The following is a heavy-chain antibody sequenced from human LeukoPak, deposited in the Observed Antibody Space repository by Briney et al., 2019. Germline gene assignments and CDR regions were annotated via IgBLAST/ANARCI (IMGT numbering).Heavy chain of an antibody. CDR2: IYYSGSN. D-gene: IGHD6-19*01. CDR3: ARDSPDTAMAKRGIAVAGNLSYYYMDV. Sequence: AETLSLPCTVCWGFISSHYGSWIRQPPGKGVEGMGYIYYSGSNNYNPSLKRQVHISLHTSRHQFSLQLSYVTAADTAVYYCARDSPDTAMAKRGIAVAGNLSYYYMDVWGQRTLVTVSS. V-gene: IGHV4-59*11. J-gene: IGHJ6*03. CDR1: WGFISSHY.